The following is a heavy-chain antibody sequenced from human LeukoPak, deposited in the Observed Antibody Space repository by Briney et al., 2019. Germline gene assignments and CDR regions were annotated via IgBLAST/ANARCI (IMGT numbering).Heavy chain of an antibody. D-gene: IGHD3-22*01. CDR2: ISDSGGRT. V-gene: IGHV3-23*01. CDR3: AKRGVVIRVILVGFHKEAYYFDS. Sequence: GGSLRLSCAVSGITLTNYGMSWVRQAPGKGLEWVAGISDSGGRTNYADSVKDRFTISRDNPKNTLYLQMNSLRAEDTAVYFCAKRGVVIRVILVGFHKEAYYFDSWGQGALVTVSS. CDR1: GITLTNYG. J-gene: IGHJ4*02.